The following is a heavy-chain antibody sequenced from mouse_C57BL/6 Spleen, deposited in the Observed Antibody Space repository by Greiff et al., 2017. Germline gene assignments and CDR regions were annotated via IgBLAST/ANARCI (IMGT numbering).Heavy chain of an antibody. J-gene: IGHJ4*01. CDR3: ARRGGSSYNYAMDY. CDR1: GFTFSDYG. V-gene: IGHV5-17*01. CDR2: ISSGSSTI. D-gene: IGHD1-1*01. Sequence: EVMLVESGGGLVKPGGSLKLSCAASGFTFSDYGMHWVRQAPEKGLEWVAYISSGSSTIYYADTVKGRFTISRDNAENTLFLQMTRLRSEDTAMYDCARRGGSSYNYAMDYWGQGTSVTVSS.